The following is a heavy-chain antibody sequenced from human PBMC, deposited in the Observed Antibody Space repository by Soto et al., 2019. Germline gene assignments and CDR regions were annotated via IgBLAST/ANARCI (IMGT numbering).Heavy chain of an antibody. V-gene: IGHV4-31*03. J-gene: IGHJ4*02. CDR1: GGSISSGGYY. CDR3: ARVQGYSYGSYYFDY. CDR2: IYYSGST. Sequence: LSLTCTVSGGSISSGGYYWSWIRQHPGKGLEWIGYIYYSGSTYYNPSLKSRVTISVDTSKNQFSLKLSSVTAADTAVYYCARVQGYSYGSYYFDYWGQGTLVTSPQ. D-gene: IGHD5-18*01.